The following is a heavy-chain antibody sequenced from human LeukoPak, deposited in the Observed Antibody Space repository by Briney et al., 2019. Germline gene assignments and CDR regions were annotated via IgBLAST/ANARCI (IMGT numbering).Heavy chain of an antibody. Sequence: GESLKISCKGSGYSFTSYWIGWVRQTPGKGLEWMGIIYPGDSDTRYSPSFQGQDTISADKSISTAYLQWSGLKASDTAMYYCARSSSIAAAHYFDYWGQGTLVTVSS. CDR3: ARSSSIAAAHYFDY. CDR2: IYPGDSDT. D-gene: IGHD6-6*01. J-gene: IGHJ4*02. V-gene: IGHV5-51*01. CDR1: GYSFTSYW.